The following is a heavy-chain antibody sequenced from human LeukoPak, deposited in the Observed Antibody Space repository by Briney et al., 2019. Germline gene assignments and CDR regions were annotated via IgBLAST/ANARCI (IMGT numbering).Heavy chain of an antibody. CDR3: ARDRASGRNWFDR. D-gene: IGHD6-13*01. Sequence: SETLSLTCAVYGGSFSGYYWSWVRQPPGKGLEWIGYVFNRATTNYNPSLESRVTISVDTSKNQFSLKLTSVTPADTAVYYCARDRASGRNWFDRWGQGTLVTVSS. CDR1: GGSFSGYY. CDR2: VFNRATT. V-gene: IGHV4-59*01. J-gene: IGHJ5*02.